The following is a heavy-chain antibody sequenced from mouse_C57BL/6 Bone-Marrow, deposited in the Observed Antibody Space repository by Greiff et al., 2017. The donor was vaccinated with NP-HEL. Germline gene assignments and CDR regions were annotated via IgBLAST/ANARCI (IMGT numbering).Heavy chain of an antibody. CDR1: GYTFTSYW. V-gene: IGHV1-5*01. CDR2: IYPGNSDT. CDR3: TKGDYGAYYFDY. D-gene: IGHD1-1*01. Sequence: EVQLQQSGTVLARPGASVKMSCKTSGYTFTSYWMHWVKQRPGQGLEWIGAIYPGNSDTSYNQKFKGKAKLTAVTSASTAYMELSSLTNEDSAVYYCTKGDYGAYYFDYWGQGTTLTVSS. J-gene: IGHJ2*01.